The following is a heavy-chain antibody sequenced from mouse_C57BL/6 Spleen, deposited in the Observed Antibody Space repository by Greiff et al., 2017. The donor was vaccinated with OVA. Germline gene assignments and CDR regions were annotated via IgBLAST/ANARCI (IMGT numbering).Heavy chain of an antibody. J-gene: IGHJ2*01. CDR1: GYTFTSYG. CDR2: IYPRSGNT. V-gene: IGHV1-81*01. D-gene: IGHD1-1*01. CDR3: AREDGSSPFDY. Sequence: QVQLKQSGAELARPGASVKLSCKASGYTFTSYGISWVKQRTGQGLEWIGEIYPRSGNTYYNEKFKGKATLTADKSSSTAYMELRSLTSEDSAVYFCAREDGSSPFDYWGQGTTLTVSS.